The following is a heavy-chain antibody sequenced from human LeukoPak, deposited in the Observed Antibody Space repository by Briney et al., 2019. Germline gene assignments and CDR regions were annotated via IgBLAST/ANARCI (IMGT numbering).Heavy chain of an antibody. J-gene: IGHJ4*02. D-gene: IGHD1-14*01. V-gene: IGHV1-3*01. CDR3: ARVVNWNHLTPDY. CDR2: INAGNGNT. Sequence: ASVNVSCKASGYTFTSYAMHWVRQAPGQRLEWMGWINAGNGNTKYSQKFQGRVTITRDTSASTAYMELSSLRSEDTAVYYCARVVNWNHLTPDYWGQGTLVTVSS. CDR1: GYTFTSYA.